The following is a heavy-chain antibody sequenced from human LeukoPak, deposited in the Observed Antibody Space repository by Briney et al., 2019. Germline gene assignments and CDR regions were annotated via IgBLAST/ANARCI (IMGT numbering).Heavy chain of an antibody. Sequence: GGSLRLSCTASGFTFGDYAMSWVRQAPGKVLEWVGFIRSKAYGGTTEYGASVKGRFTISRDDSKSIAYLQMNSLKTEDTAVYYCTRGIAAAVFEYYFDYWGQGTLVTVSS. CDR1: GFTFGDYA. D-gene: IGHD6-13*01. J-gene: IGHJ4*02. CDR2: IRSKAYGGTT. V-gene: IGHV3-49*04. CDR3: TRGIAAAVFEYYFDY.